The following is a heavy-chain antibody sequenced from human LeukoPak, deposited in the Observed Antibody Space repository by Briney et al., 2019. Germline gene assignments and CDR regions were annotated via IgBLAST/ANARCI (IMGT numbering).Heavy chain of an antibody. V-gene: IGHV4-59*08. CDR2: IYYSGST. D-gene: IGHD3-22*01. J-gene: IGHJ4*02. CDR3: ARHYYDSSGYYDY. Sequence: PSETLSLTCTVSGGSISSYYWSWIRQPPGKGLEWIGYIYYSGSTNYNPSLKSRVTISVDTSKNQFSLKLSSVTAADTAVYYCARHYYDSSGYYDYWGQGTLVTVSS. CDR1: GGSISSYY.